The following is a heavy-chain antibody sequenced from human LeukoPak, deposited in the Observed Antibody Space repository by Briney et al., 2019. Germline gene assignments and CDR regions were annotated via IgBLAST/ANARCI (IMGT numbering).Heavy chain of an antibody. D-gene: IGHD2-2*01. J-gene: IGHJ6*02. CDR2: IKSKTDGGTT. CDR1: GFTFSNAW. V-gene: IGHV3-15*01. CDR3: TTAGNVVVPAAMPQRRGGDYYYGMDV. Sequence: PGGSLRLSCAASGFTFSNAWMSWVRQAPGKGLEWVGRIKSKTDGGTTDYAAPVKGRFTISRDDSKNTLYLQMNSLKTEDTAVYYSTTAGNVVVPAAMPQRRGGDYYYGMDVWGQGTTVTVSS.